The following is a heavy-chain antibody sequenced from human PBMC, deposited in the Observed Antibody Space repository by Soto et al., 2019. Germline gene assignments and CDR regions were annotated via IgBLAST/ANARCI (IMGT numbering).Heavy chain of an antibody. CDR2: IYDSGSP. D-gene: IGHD1-26*01. J-gene: IGHJ4*02. V-gene: IGHV4-59*13. CDR1: DSPIVAND. Sequence: GPLDLPVTTSDSPIVANDCTGFRRPPGRALEWIGYIYDSGSPYYNPSLRSRVIISADKSKNQISLKLTSATAADTAVYYCARGVGSSPPRYWGRGTLVTVSS. CDR3: ARGVGSSPPRY.